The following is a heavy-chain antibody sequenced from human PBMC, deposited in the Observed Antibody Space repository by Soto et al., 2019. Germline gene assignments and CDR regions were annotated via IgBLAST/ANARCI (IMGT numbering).Heavy chain of an antibody. D-gene: IGHD3-22*01. CDR3: AKDQLQRQWFLFSTLYY. CDR1: GFTFSSYG. Sequence: QVQLVESGGGVVQPGRSLRLSCAASGFTFSSYGMHWVRQAPGKGLEWVAVISYDGSNKYYADSVKGRFTISRDNSKNTLSLKMNSLRAEDTAVYYCAKDQLQRQWFLFSTLYYWGQGTLVTVSS. V-gene: IGHV3-30*18. CDR2: ISYDGSNK. J-gene: IGHJ4*02.